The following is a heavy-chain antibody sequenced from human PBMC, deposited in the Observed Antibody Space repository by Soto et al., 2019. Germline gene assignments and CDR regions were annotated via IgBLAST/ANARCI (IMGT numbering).Heavy chain of an antibody. D-gene: IGHD3-22*01. CDR3: ARPRGYDSSGYGGQGGQAQDAFDI. V-gene: IGHV3-53*01. J-gene: IGHJ3*02. Sequence: EVQLVESGGGLIQPGGSLRLSCAASGFTVSSNYMSWVRQAPGKGLEWVSVIYSGGSTYYADSVKGRFTISRDNSKNTQYLQMNSLRAEDTAVYYCARPRGYDSSGYGGQGGQAQDAFDIWGQGTMVTVSS. CDR1: GFTVSSNY. CDR2: IYSGGST.